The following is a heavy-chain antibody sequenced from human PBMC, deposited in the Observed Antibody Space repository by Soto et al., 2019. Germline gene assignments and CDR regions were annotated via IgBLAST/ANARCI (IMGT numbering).Heavy chain of an antibody. J-gene: IGHJ4*02. D-gene: IGHD3-10*01. V-gene: IGHV4-30-4*01. CDR3: ARVGGFGATTIDY. Sequence: QVQLQESGPGLVKPSQTLSLTCTVSGGSISSGDYYWSWIRQPPGKGLEWIGYIYYSGSTYYNPSVNSQVTRSVDTAKNQFALKLSSVTAADTAVYYCARVGGFGATTIDYWGQGTLVTVSS. CDR1: GGSISSGDYY. CDR2: IYYSGST.